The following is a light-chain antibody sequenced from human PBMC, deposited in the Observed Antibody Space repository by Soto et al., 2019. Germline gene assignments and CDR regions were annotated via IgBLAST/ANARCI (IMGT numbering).Light chain of an antibody. CDR1: QSITNR. V-gene: IGKV1-5*01. J-gene: IGKJ1*01. CDR3: QHYGGTWT. Sequence: DIHMTPSPSSPSASLGDRGAFTCRASQSITNRLAWYQLQPGKAPXXLIYDALNLESGVPSRFSGSGYGTEFPLTIRSLKHDDFATYCCQHYGGTWTFGQGTKVDIK. CDR2: DAL.